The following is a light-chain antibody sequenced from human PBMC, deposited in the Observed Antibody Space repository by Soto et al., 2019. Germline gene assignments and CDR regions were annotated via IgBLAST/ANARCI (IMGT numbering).Light chain of an antibody. V-gene: IGKV1-27*01. CDR1: QDISYY. CDR2: AAS. Sequence: DIQMTQSPSSLSASIGDRVTITCRANQDISYYLAWYQQKQGKVPKLLIYAASTLQSGVPSRFSGSGSGTDFTLTISSLQSEDIATYYCQKYHSAPRTFGQGTKVEIK. CDR3: QKYHSAPRT. J-gene: IGKJ1*01.